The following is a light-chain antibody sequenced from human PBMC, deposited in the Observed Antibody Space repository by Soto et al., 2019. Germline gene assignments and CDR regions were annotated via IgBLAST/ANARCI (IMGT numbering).Light chain of an antibody. J-gene: IGKJ2*01. CDR3: QQYDSYWYT. Sequence: DIQMTQSPSTLSASVGDRVTITCRASQSISSWLAWYQQKPGQAPKLLIYKASSLESGVPSRFSGSGSGTEFTLTISSLQPEDFATYYCQQYDSYWYTFGQGTKLEI. CDR1: QSISSW. CDR2: KAS. V-gene: IGKV1-5*03.